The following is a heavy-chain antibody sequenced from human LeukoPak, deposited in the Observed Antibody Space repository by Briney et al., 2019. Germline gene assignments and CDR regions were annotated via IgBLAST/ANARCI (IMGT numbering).Heavy chain of an antibody. V-gene: IGHV3-23*01. CDR2: MSGSGVST. CDR1: GFTFSSYV. CDR3: AKDRHIVVVSSLQH. D-gene: IGHD2-21*01. Sequence: PGGSLRLSCAASGFTFSSYVMTWVRQAPGKGLEWVSAMSGSGVSTYYADSVKGRFTISRDNFKNTLYLQINSLRAEDTAVYYCAKDRHIVVVSSLQHWGQGTLVTVSS. J-gene: IGHJ1*01.